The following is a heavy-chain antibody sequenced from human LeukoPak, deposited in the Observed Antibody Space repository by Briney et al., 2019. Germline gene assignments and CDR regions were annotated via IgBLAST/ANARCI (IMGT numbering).Heavy chain of an antibody. CDR3: AKDCTSTNCYVDY. Sequence: GGSLRLSCEVSGLNFRGSWMAWVRQAPGKGLEWVSAISGSGGSTYYADSVKGRFTISRDNSKNTLYLQMNSLRAEDTALYYCAKDCTSTNCYVDYWGQGTLVTVSS. V-gene: IGHV3-23*01. CDR1: GLNFRGSW. J-gene: IGHJ4*02. CDR2: ISGSGGST. D-gene: IGHD2-2*01.